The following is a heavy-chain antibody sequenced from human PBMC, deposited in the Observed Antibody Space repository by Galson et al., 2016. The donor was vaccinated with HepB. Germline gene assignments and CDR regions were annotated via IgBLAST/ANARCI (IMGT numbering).Heavy chain of an antibody. Sequence: CAISGDSVSSNSATWNWIRQSPSRGLEWLGRTFYRSKWLNDYALSVQSRIIINADTSKNHFSLQLNSVTPEDTAVYYCARVSPTGSGLDVWGQGTTVTVSS. V-gene: IGHV6-1*01. CDR2: TFYRSKWLN. D-gene: IGHD4-11*01. CDR1: GDSVSSNSAT. J-gene: IGHJ6*02. CDR3: ARVSPTGSGLDV.